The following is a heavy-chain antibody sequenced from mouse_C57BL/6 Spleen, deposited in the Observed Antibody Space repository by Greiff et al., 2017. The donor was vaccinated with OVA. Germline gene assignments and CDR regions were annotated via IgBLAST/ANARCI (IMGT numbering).Heavy chain of an antibody. CDR1: GYTFTDYN. D-gene: IGHD1-1*01. CDR2: INPNNGGT. J-gene: IGHJ1*03. CDR3: ARALYYGSSSSYWYFDV. Sequence: EVQLQQSGPELVKPGASVKMSCKASGYTFTDYNMHWVKQSHGKSLEWIGYINPNNGGTSYNQKFKGKDTLTVNKSSSTAYMELRSLTSEDSAVYYCARALYYGSSSSYWYFDVWGTGTTVTVSS. V-gene: IGHV1-22*01.